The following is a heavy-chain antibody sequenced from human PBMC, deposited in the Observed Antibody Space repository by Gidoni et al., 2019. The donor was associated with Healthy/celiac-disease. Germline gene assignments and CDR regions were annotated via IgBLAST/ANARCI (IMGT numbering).Heavy chain of an antibody. Sequence: EVQLLESGGGLVQPGGSLRLSCAASGFTFSRYAMSWFRQAPGKGLEWVSASSGSGGSTYYADSVKGRFTISRDNSKNTLYLQMNSLRAEDTAVYYWAKVFPRHIGGDDYWGQGTLVTVSS. D-gene: IGHD3-10*01. CDR1: GFTFSRYA. J-gene: IGHJ4*02. CDR3: AKVFPRHIGGDDY. V-gene: IGHV3-23*01. CDR2: SSGSGGST.